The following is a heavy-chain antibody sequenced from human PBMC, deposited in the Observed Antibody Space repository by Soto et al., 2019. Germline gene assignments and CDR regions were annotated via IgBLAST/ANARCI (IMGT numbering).Heavy chain of an antibody. CDR3: ARASWFTKYYYYGMDV. CDR1: GGSISSSSYY. Sequence: SETLSLTCTVSGGSISSSSYYWGWIRQPPGKGLEWIGRIYTSGSTNYNPSLKSRVTMSVDTSKNQFSLKLSSVTAADTAVYYCARASWFTKYYYYGMDVWGQGTTVTVSS. CDR2: IYTSGST. V-gene: IGHV4-61*05. D-gene: IGHD6-13*01. J-gene: IGHJ6*02.